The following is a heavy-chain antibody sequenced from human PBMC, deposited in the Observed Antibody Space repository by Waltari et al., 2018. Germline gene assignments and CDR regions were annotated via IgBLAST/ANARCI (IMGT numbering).Heavy chain of an antibody. CDR3: ARHLSDGGRRLDY. D-gene: IGHD1-1*01. Sequence: EVRLVQSGAEVKKPGESLKISCKASGYSFTNYWIGWVPQMPGKGLEWMGIIYPGDSDTRYNPSFQGQVTISADKSISTTYLQWSSLKASDTANYYCARHLSDGGRRLDYWGQGTLVTVSS. J-gene: IGHJ4*02. CDR2: IYPGDSDT. CDR1: GYSFTNYW. V-gene: IGHV5-51*01.